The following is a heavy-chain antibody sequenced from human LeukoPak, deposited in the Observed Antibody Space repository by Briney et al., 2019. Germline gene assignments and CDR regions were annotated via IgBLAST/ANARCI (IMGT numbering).Heavy chain of an antibody. D-gene: IGHD5-24*01. CDR2: INPNSGGT. CDR1: GYTFTGYY. CDR3: ARGNPRWLPNFDY. Sequence: GASVTVSCKASGYTFTGYYMHWVRQAPGQGLEWMGWINPNSGGTNYAQKFQGRVTMTWDTSISTAYMELSRLRSDDTAVYYCARGNPRWLPNFDYWGQGTLVTVSS. V-gene: IGHV1-2*02. J-gene: IGHJ4*02.